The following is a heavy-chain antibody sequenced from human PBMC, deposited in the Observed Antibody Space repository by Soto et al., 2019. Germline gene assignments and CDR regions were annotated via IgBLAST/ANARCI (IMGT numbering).Heavy chain of an antibody. CDR2: IWYDGSNK. CDR3: AREHCSSTSCYLHCYYMDV. CDR1: GFTFSSYG. J-gene: IGHJ6*03. D-gene: IGHD2-2*01. Sequence: QVQLVESGGGVVQPGRSLRLSCAASGFTFSSYGMHWVRQAPGKGLEWVAVIWYDGSNKYYADSVKGRFTISRDNCKNTLYLQMNSLRAEDTAVYYWAREHCSSTSCYLHCYYMDVWGKGTTVTVS. V-gene: IGHV3-33*01.